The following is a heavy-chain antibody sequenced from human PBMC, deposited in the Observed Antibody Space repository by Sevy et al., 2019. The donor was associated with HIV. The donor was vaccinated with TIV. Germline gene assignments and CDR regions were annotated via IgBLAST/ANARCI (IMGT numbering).Heavy chain of an antibody. V-gene: IGHV7-4-1*02. J-gene: IGHJ6*02. D-gene: IGHD2-15*01. CDR3: ARAFCSGGSCLLPYYYGMDV. CDR2: INTNTGNP. Sequence: ASVKVSCKASGYTFTSYAMNWVRQAPGQGLEWMGWINTNTGNPTYAQGFTGRFVFSLDTSVSTAYLQISSLKAEDTAVYYCARAFCSGGSCLLPYYYGMDVWGQGTTVTVSS. CDR1: GYTFTSYA.